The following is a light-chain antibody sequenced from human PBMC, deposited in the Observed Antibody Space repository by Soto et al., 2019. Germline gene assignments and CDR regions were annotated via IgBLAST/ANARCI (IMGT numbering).Light chain of an antibody. CDR1: QSVGNN. Sequence: EIVMTQSPGTLSVSPGGRATLSCRASQSVGNNLAWYQQKPGQAPRRLIYAASSRATGISARFTGSGSGTEFTLTVDSLQSEDFAVYFCQQYSHWPLTFGGGTKVEIK. CDR3: QQYSHWPLT. V-gene: IGKV3-15*01. CDR2: AAS. J-gene: IGKJ4*01.